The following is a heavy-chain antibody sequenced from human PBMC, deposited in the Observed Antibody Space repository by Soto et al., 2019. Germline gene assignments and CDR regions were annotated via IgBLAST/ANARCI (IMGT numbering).Heavy chain of an antibody. CDR3: ARILHNSYYYDSSGYYPVYYFDS. V-gene: IGHV2-26*01. J-gene: IGHJ4*02. D-gene: IGHD3-22*01. CDR2: LFSNDEK. CDR1: GFSLSNARMG. Sequence: QVTLKESGPVLVKPTETLTLTCTVSGFSLSNARMGVSWIRQPPGKALEWLAHLFSNDEKSYSTSLKNRLTISQDNAKRQVVRTMTNMDHVDTATYYCARILHNSYYYDSSGYYPVYYFDSWGQGTLVTVSS.